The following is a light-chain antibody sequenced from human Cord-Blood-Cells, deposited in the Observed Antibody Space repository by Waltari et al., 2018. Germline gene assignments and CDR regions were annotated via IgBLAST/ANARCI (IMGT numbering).Light chain of an antibody. CDR3: NSRDSSGNHYV. Sequence: SSELTQDPAVSVALGQTVRITCQGDSLRSYYASRYQQKPGQAPVLVIYGKTNRPSGIPDRFSGSSSGNTASLTITGAQAEDEADYYCNSRDSSGNHYVFGTGTKATVL. CDR1: SLRSYY. CDR2: GKT. J-gene: IGLJ1*01. V-gene: IGLV3-19*01.